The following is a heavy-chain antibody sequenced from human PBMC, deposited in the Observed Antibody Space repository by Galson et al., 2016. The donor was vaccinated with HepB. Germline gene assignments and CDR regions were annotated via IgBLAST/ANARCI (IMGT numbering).Heavy chain of an antibody. Sequence: SLRLSCAASGFTFSNYAMSWVRQAPGKGLEWVSGITSGGTTYYADSVKGRFTISRDNSKNILYLQMKSLRDEDTAVYYCAKRPYSYGWHYGMDVWGQRTTVTVSS. D-gene: IGHD5-18*01. V-gene: IGHV3-23*01. CDR2: ITSGGTT. CDR3: AKRPYSYGWHYGMDV. CDR1: GFTFSNYA. J-gene: IGHJ6*02.